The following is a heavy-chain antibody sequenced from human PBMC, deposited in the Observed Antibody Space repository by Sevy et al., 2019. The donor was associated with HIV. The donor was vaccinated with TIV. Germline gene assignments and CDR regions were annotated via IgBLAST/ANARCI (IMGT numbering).Heavy chain of an antibody. D-gene: IGHD2-8*01. CDR1: GFNFNIYS. Sequence: GGSLRLSCAVSGFNFNIYSMAWVRQAPGKGLEWVSTLSFGCGKINYADSVKGRFIISRDDSKNTLYLQMNSLRAEDTAVYFCAREGCTRPHDYWGQGTLVTVSS. CDR3: AREGCTRPHDY. CDR2: LSFGCGKI. J-gene: IGHJ4*02. V-gene: IGHV3-23*01.